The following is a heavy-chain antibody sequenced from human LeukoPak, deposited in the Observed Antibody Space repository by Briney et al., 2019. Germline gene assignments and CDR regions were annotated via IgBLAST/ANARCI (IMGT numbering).Heavy chain of an antibody. D-gene: IGHD4-23*01. CDR3: ASGGFLDFDY. Sequence: GASVKVSCKASGYTFTSYYMHWVQQAPGQGLEWMGIINPSGGSTSYAQKFQGRVTMTRDTSTSTVYMELSSLRSEHTAVYYCASGGFLDFDYWGQGTLVTVSS. J-gene: IGHJ4*02. CDR2: INPSGGST. V-gene: IGHV1-46*01. CDR1: GYTFTSYY.